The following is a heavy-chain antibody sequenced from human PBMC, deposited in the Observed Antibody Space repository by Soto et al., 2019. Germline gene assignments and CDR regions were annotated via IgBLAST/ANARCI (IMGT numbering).Heavy chain of an antibody. CDR1: GYSFTSYW. CDR2: IYPGDSDT. CDR3: ARIPSTVVTSSYYYGMDV. D-gene: IGHD4-17*01. V-gene: IGHV5-51*01. Sequence: PGKSLKISCKGSGYSFTSYWIGWVRQMPGKGLEWMGIIYPGDSDTRYSPSFQGQVTISADKSISTAYLQWSSLKASDTAMYYCARIPSTVVTSSYYYGMDVWGQGTTVTVSS. J-gene: IGHJ6*02.